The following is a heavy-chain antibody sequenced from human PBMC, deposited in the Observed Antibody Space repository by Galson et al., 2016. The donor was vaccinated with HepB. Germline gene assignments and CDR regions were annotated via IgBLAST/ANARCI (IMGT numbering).Heavy chain of an antibody. CDR1: GYTFTSNA. D-gene: IGHD6-19*01. V-gene: IGHV1-3*01. CDR2: VNGGDDNT. J-gene: IGHJ4*02. Sequence: SVKVSCKASGYTFTSNAIHWVRQAPGQRLEWLGWVNGGDDNTKYSQSFQGRVTFTRDTSANTVYMELRDLRPEDTATYFCARGNSDGWYHDYWGKGTLVIVSS. CDR3: ARGNSDGWYHDY.